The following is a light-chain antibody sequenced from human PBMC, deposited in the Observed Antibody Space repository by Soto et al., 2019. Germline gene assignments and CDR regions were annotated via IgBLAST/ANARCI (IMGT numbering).Light chain of an antibody. J-gene: IGKJ4*01. CDR1: QTVRNNY. CDR2: DAS. V-gene: IGKV3-20*01. CDR3: QQFSSYPLT. Sequence: EVVFTQSPGTLSLSPGERATLSCRASQTVRNNYLAWYQQKPGQAPRLLIYDASSRATGIPDRFSGGGSGTDFTLTISRLEPEDFAVYYCQQFSSYPLTFGGGTKVDI.